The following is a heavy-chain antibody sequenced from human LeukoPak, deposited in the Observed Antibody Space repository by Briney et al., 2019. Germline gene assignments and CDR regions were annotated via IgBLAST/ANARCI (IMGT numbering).Heavy chain of an antibody. J-gene: IGHJ6*02. Sequence: GGSLRLSCAASGFTFSDYYMTWIRQALGKGLEWVSYISGVASDIYYGDSVKGRFTISRDSAKNSVYLQMNSLRAEDTAVYYCARGGALGMDVWGQGTTVTVSS. D-gene: IGHD1-26*01. CDR1: GFTFSDYY. V-gene: IGHV3-11*01. CDR3: ARGGALGMDV. CDR2: ISGVASDI.